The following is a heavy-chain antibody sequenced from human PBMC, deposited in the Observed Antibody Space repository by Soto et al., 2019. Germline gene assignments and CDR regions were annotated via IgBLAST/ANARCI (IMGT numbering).Heavy chain of an antibody. CDR3: ARDGAGAVEWELHDYYYYYGMDV. V-gene: IGHV3-21*01. Sequence: GGSLRLSCAASGFTFISYSMNWVRQAPGKGLEWVSSISSSSSYIYYADSVKGRFTISRDNAKNSLYLQMNSLRAEDTAVYYCARDGAGAVEWELHDYYYYYGMDVWGQGTTVTVSS. CDR1: GFTFISYS. CDR2: ISSSSSYI. J-gene: IGHJ6*02. D-gene: IGHD1-26*01.